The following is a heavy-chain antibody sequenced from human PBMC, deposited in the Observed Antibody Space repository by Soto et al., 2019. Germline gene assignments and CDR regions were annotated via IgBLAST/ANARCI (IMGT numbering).Heavy chain of an antibody. CDR3: ATIIVAATRHVDIDY. CDR1: GGSINTNNYY. J-gene: IGHJ4*02. Sequence: SETLSLTCSVSGGSINTNNYYWGWIRQSPGQGLEWIGSIYYNGHANYNPSLKGRVTISQDTSKNQFFLTLTSMTSADTATYYCATIIVAATRHVDIDYWGRGTLVTVSS. V-gene: IGHV4-39*01. D-gene: IGHD2-21*01. CDR2: IYYNGHA.